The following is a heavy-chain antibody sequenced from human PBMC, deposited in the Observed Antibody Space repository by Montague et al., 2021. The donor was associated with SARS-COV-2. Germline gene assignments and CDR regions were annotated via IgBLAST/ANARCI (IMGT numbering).Heavy chain of an antibody. V-gene: IGHV3-23*01. D-gene: IGHD2-2*01. CDR1: GFTFTSYV. CDR3: AKDGNCSGNSCPGYFHH. CDR2: VTGSGGST. J-gene: IGHJ1*01. Sequence: SLRLSCAASGFTFTSYVMSWVRQAPGKGLERVSAVTGSGGSTFYADSVKGRFTISRDNSKDTLHLQMDSLRAEDKAVYYCAKDGNCSGNSCPGYFHHWGQGTLVTVSS.